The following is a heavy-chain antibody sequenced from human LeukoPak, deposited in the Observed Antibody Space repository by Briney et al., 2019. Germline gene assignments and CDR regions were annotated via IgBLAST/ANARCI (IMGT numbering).Heavy chain of an antibody. CDR3: SREGAEGGYDLWSGYYPRPSHPPDWFDS. Sequence: PGGSLRLSCAASGFTFSSYSMNWVRQAPGKGLERVASISSSSSYIYYADSVKGRFTISRDNAKNSLYLQMNSLRAEDTAVYYCSREGAEGGYDLWSGYYPRPSHPPDWFDSWGQGTLVTVSS. J-gene: IGHJ5*01. CDR1: GFTFSSYS. V-gene: IGHV3-21*01. CDR2: ISSSSSYI. D-gene: IGHD3-3*01.